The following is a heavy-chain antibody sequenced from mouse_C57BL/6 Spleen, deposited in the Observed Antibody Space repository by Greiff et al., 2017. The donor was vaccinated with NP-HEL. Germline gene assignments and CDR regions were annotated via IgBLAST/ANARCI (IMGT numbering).Heavy chain of an antibody. D-gene: IGHD2-5*01. CDR1: GFTFSSYA. CDR3: AREGVSYSNWFAY. J-gene: IGHJ3*01. CDR2: ISDGGSYT. V-gene: IGHV5-4*01. Sequence: EVKLMESGGGLVKPGGSLKLSCAASGFTFSSYAMSWVRQTPEKRLEWVATISDGGSYTYYPDNVKGRFTISRANAKNNLYLQMSHLKSEDTAMYYCAREGVSYSNWFAYWGQGTLVTVSA.